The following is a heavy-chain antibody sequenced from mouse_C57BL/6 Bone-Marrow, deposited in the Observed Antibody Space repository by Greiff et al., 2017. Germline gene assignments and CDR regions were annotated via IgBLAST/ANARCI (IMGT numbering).Heavy chain of an antibody. V-gene: IGHV1-9*01. J-gene: IGHJ4*01. CDR2: ILPGSGST. CDR1: GYTFTGYW. D-gene: IGHD1-1*01. Sequence: VKLQESGAELMKPGASVKLSCKATGYTFTGYWIEWVKQRPGHGLEWIGEILPGSGSTNDNEKFKGKATFTADTSSNTAYMQLSSLTTEDSAIYYCARGNYVGYYAMDYWGQGTSVTVSS. CDR3: ARGNYVGYYAMDY.